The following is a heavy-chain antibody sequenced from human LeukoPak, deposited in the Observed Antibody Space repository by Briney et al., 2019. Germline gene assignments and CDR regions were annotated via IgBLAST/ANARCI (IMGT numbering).Heavy chain of an antibody. Sequence: TSETLSLTCTVSGDSISRSTYHWAWIRQPPGKGLEWIGSVYYGRSPYFNPSLESRATISVDTSKNHFSLKMSSVTAADTAVYYCARSSGTGTFSYWGQGTLVTVSS. CDR2: VYYGRSP. D-gene: IGHD6-25*01. CDR3: ARSSGTGTFSY. V-gene: IGHV4-39*02. CDR1: GDSISRSTYH. J-gene: IGHJ4*02.